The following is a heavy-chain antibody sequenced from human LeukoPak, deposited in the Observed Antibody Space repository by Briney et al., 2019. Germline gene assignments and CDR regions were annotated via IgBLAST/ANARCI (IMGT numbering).Heavy chain of an antibody. J-gene: IGHJ4*02. Sequence: ASVKVSCKASGYTFTTYYIHWVRQAPGQGLEWMGIINPSGGGTTYAQNFQGRVTMTRDTSTNTVYMALSSLGSEDTAVYYCAREGPPVAGTSLDYWGQGTLVTVSS. D-gene: IGHD6-19*01. CDR2: INPSGGGT. CDR1: GYTFTTYY. CDR3: AREGPPVAGTSLDY. V-gene: IGHV1-46*01.